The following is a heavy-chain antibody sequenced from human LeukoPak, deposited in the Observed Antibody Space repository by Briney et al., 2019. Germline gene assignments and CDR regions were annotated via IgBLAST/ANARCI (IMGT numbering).Heavy chain of an antibody. D-gene: IGHD5-24*01. CDR2: ISGNGGRT. V-gene: IGHV3-23*01. J-gene: IGHJ5*02. CDR1: GFTFSSYA. CDR3: AKVAEMDTILGKFDN. Sequence: GGSLRLSCAASGFTFSSYAMSWVRQAPGKGLEWVSAISGNGGRTYYADSVKGRFTISRDNSKNTLYLQMNSLRAEDTALYYCAKVAEMDTILGKFDNWGQGTLVTVPS.